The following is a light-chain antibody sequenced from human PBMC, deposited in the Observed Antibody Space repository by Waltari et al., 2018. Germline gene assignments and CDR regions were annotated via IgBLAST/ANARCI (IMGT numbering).Light chain of an antibody. V-gene: IGKV1-16*02. Sequence: DIQMTQSPSSLSASVGDRVTITCRASQGIRNSLAWVQQKPGEAPKSLIYAASSLHSGVPSKFSGSGSETDFTLTISSLQPEDFATYYCLQYKNYPLTFGGGTKVE. CDR3: LQYKNYPLT. CDR1: QGIRNS. CDR2: AAS. J-gene: IGKJ4*01.